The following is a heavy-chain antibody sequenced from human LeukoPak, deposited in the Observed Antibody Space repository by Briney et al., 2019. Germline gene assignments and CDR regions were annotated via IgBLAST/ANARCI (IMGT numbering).Heavy chain of an antibody. CDR1: GFTFSDYY. CDR2: ISTTGTTI. J-gene: IGHJ4*02. CDR3: ARRVYYGSGTSQYYFDY. Sequence: GGSLRLSCAASGFTFSDYYMTWIRQAPGKGLEWLSYISTTGTTIYYADSVKGRFTISRDNAKNSLYLQMNSLRAEDTAVYYRARRVYYGSGTSQYYFDYWGQGALVTVSS. V-gene: IGHV3-11*01. D-gene: IGHD3-10*01.